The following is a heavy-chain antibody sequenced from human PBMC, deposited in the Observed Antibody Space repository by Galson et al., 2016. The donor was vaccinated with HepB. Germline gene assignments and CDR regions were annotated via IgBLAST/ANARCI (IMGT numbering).Heavy chain of an antibody. Sequence: QSGAEVKKPGESLKISCKVSGYTFTTYWIAWVRQMPGKGLEWMGIIYPGDSDTKYSPSFQGQVTIPVDKSINTTYLHWSSLKASDTAMYYCAKLGLKFYSGDGMFDYWGQGTLVTVSS. CDR3: AKLGLKFYSGDGMFDY. CDR1: GYTFTTYW. D-gene: IGHD5-12*01. CDR2: IYPGDSDT. V-gene: IGHV5-51*01. J-gene: IGHJ4*02.